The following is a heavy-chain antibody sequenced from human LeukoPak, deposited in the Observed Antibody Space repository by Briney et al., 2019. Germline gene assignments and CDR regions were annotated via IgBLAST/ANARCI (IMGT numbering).Heavy chain of an antibody. J-gene: IGHJ4*02. D-gene: IGHD1-14*01. CDR2: IKEDGSEK. CDR1: GFTFNTYW. CDR3: ARDFARY. Sequence: GGSPRLSCAASGFTFNTYWMGWVRQAPGKGLEWVANIKEDGSEKYYVDSVKGRFTISRDNAKNSLHLQMNSLRAEDTAVYYCARDFARYWGQGTLVTVSS. V-gene: IGHV3-7*01.